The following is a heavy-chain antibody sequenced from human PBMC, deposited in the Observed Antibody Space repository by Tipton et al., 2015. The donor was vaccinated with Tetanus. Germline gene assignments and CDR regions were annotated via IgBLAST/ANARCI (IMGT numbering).Heavy chain of an antibody. CDR1: GFIVSSHY. CDR3: AKDVNWNLRYFQH. D-gene: IGHD1-1*01. CDR2: MYSGGDT. J-gene: IGHJ1*01. V-gene: IGHV3-53*05. Sequence: GSLRLSCVASGFIVSSHYMSWVRQAPGKGLEWVSVMYSGGDTYYVDSVKGRFSISRDNAKNSLYLQMNSLRVEDTAVYYCAKDVNWNLRYFQHWGQGTVVTVSS.